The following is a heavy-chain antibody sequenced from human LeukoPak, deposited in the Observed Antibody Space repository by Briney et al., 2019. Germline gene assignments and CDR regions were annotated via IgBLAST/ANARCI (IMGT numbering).Heavy chain of an antibody. CDR1: GGSFSGYY. D-gene: IGHD1-1*01. Sequence: SETLSLTCAVYGGSFSGYYWSWIRQPPGKGLEWIGEINHSGSTNYNPSLKSRVTISVDTSKNQFSLKLSSVTAADTAVYYCARSTGFSTYYFDYWGQGTLVTVSS. CDR3: ARSTGFSTYYFDY. CDR2: INHSGST. J-gene: IGHJ4*02. V-gene: IGHV4-34*01.